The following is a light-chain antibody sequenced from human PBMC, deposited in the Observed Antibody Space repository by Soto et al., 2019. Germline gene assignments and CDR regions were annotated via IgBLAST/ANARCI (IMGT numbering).Light chain of an antibody. CDR3: AAWDDSLSGYV. Sequence: QSVLTQPPSASGTPGQRVTISCSGSSSNIGSNYVYYYQQLPGTAPKLLIYRNNPRPSGVPDRFSGSKSGTSASLAISGLRYEDEADYYCAAWDDSLSGYVFGTGTKLTVL. CDR1: SSNIGSNY. V-gene: IGLV1-47*01. CDR2: RNN. J-gene: IGLJ1*01.